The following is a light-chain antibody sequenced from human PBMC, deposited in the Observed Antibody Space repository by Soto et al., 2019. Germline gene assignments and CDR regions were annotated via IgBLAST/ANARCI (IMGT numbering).Light chain of an antibody. CDR3: QQYNSYSYT. Sequence: DIQLTQSPSFLSASVEDRVTISCRASYDISSSLAWYQQEPGKPPNLLIYKASNLASGVPSRFTGGGSGTDFTLTINSLQPDDSATYFCQQYNSYSYTFGQGTKLEIK. V-gene: IGKV1-5*03. J-gene: IGKJ2*01. CDR1: YDISSS. CDR2: KAS.